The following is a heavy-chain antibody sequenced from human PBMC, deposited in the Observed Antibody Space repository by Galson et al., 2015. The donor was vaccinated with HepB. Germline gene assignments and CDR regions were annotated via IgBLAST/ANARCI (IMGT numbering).Heavy chain of an antibody. D-gene: IGHD6-19*01. J-gene: IGHJ6*02. CDR3: ARVAGTIYYYGMDV. CDR2: TYYRSKWDS. Sequence: CAISGDSVSSNSAAWNWIRRSPSRGLEWLGRTYYRSKWDSDYAVSVRSRITINPDTSKNQFSLQLKSVTPVDTAVYYCARVAGTIYYYGMDVWGQGTTVTVPS. CDR1: GDSVSSNSAA. V-gene: IGHV6-1*01.